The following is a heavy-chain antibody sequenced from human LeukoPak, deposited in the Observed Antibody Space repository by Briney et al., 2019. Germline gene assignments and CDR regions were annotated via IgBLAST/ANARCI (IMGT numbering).Heavy chain of an antibody. J-gene: IGHJ4*02. Sequence: GGSLRLSCAASGFTFSSYAMHWVRQAPGKGLEWVAVISYDGSNKYYADSVKGRFTISRDNSKNTLYLQMNSLRAEDTAVYYCAREPIRGLWLKGPRFDYWGQGTLVTVSS. CDR1: GFTFSSYA. CDR3: AREPIRGLWLKGPRFDY. V-gene: IGHV3-30-3*01. D-gene: IGHD5-18*01. CDR2: ISYDGSNK.